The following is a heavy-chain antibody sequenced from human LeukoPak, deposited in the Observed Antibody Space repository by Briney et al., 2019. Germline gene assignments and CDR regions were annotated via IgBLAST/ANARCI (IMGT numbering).Heavy chain of an antibody. V-gene: IGHV4-59*01. J-gene: IGHJ2*01. CDR2: IYYSGST. CDR3: ARMYSSSWYWYFDL. Sequence: PSETLSLTCTVSGGSISSYYWSWVRQPPGKGLEWIGYIYYSGSTNYNPSLKSRVTISVDTSKNQFSLKLSSVTAADTAVYYCARMYSSSWYWYFDLWGRGTLVTVSS. CDR1: GGSISSYY. D-gene: IGHD6-13*01.